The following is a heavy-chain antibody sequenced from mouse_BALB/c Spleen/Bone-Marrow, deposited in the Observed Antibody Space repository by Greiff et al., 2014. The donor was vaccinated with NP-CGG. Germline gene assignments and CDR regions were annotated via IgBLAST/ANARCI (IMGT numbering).Heavy chain of an antibody. Sequence: VQLQQSGAELARPGASVKMSCKASGYTFTSYTMHWVKQRPGQGLEWIGYINPSSGYTNYNQKFKDKATLTADKSSSTAYMQLRRLTSEDSAVYYCALANWELGGPFAYRGQGTLVTVSA. CDR3: ALANWELGGPFAY. V-gene: IGHV1-4*01. CDR1: GYTFTSYT. D-gene: IGHD4-1*01. J-gene: IGHJ3*01. CDR2: INPSSGYT.